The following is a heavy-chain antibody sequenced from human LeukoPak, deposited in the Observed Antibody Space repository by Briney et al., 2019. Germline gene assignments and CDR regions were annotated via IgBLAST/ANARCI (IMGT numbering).Heavy chain of an antibody. CDR2: INPNSGGT. Sequence: ASVKVSCKASGYTFTVYYIHWVRQAPGQGLEWVGWINPNSGGTNYAQKFQGSVTMTRDTSISTAYMELSRLRSDDTAVYYCARGDGDGPARRAFDIWGQGTMVTVSS. CDR3: ARGDGDGPARRAFDI. V-gene: IGHV1-2*02. CDR1: GYTFTVYY. J-gene: IGHJ3*02. D-gene: IGHD7-27*01.